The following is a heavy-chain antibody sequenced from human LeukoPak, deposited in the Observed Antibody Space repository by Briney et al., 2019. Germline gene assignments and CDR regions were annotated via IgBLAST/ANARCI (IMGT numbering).Heavy chain of an antibody. V-gene: IGHV1/OR15-1*04. CDR3: ARDSFIAVAWYDY. J-gene: IGHJ4*02. CDR1: GYIFTDYY. CDR2: INPNSGGT. Sequence: ASVKVSCKASGYIFTDYYMHWVRQAPGQELGWMGRINPNSGGTNYAQKFQGRVTMTTDTSTSTAYMELRSLRSDDTAVYYCARDSFIAVAWYDYWGQGTLVTVSS. D-gene: IGHD6-19*01.